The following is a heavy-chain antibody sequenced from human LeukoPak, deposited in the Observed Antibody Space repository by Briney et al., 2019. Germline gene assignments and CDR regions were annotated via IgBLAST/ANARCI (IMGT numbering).Heavy chain of an antibody. D-gene: IGHD6-19*01. CDR1: GGTFSSYA. Sequence: GASVKVSCKASGGTFSSYAISWVRQAPGQGREWMGGIIPIFGTANYAQKFQGRVTITADESTSTAYMELSSLRSEDTAVYYCARGSSGWYHYYYMDVWGKGTTVTVSS. CDR3: ARGSSGWYHYYYMDV. V-gene: IGHV1-69*13. J-gene: IGHJ6*03. CDR2: IIPIFGTA.